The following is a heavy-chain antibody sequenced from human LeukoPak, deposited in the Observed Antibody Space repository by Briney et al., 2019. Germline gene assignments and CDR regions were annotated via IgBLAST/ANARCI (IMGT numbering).Heavy chain of an antibody. Sequence: GGSLRLSCAASGFTFSSYAMSWVRQAPGKGLEWVSAISGSGGSTYYADSVKGRFTISRDNSKNTLYLQMNSLRAEDTAVYYCATQVLWFGEIGYWGQGTLVTVSS. CDR1: GFTFSSYA. V-gene: IGHV3-23*01. D-gene: IGHD3-10*01. CDR2: ISGSGGST. CDR3: ATQVLWFGEIGY. J-gene: IGHJ4*02.